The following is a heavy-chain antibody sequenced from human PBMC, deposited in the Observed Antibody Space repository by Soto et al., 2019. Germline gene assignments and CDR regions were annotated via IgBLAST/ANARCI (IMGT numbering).Heavy chain of an antibody. Sequence: GGSLRLSCGASGFTFRSYGMHWVRQASGKGLEWVAVIWYDGSNKYYADSVKGRFTISRDNSKNTLYLQMNSLRAEDTAVYYCARDLHYYGMDVWGQGTTLTVSS. J-gene: IGHJ6*02. V-gene: IGHV3-33*01. CDR1: GFTFRSYG. CDR2: IWYDGSNK. CDR3: ARDLHYYGMDV.